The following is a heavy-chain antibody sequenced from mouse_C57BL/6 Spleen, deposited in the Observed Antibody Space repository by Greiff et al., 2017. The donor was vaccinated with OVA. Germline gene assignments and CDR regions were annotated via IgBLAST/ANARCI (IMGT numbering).Heavy chain of an antibody. Sequence: VQLQQPGAELVKPGASVKLSCKASGYTFTSYWMHWVKQRPGQGLEWIGMIHPNSGSTNYNEKFKSKATLTVDKSSSTAYMQLSSLTSEDSAVYYCARQGLTGHYFDYWGQGTTLTVSS. D-gene: IGHD4-1*01. CDR2: IHPNSGST. CDR1: GYTFTSYW. CDR3: ARQGLTGHYFDY. J-gene: IGHJ2*01. V-gene: IGHV1-64*01.